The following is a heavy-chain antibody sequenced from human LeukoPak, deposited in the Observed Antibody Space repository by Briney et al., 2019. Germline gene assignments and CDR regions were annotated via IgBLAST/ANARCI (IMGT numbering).Heavy chain of an antibody. Sequence: KPSETLSLTCTVSGGSVSRTSYYWSWIRQPPGKGLEWIGCIYYSGNTNFNPSLKSRVTMSVDTSKNQFSLTLSSVTAADTAVYYCARRNEYSSGSKFSFDYWGQGTLVTVSS. CDR2: IYYSGNT. V-gene: IGHV4-61*01. CDR1: GGSVSRTSYY. CDR3: ARRNEYSSGSKFSFDY. J-gene: IGHJ4*02. D-gene: IGHD6-19*01.